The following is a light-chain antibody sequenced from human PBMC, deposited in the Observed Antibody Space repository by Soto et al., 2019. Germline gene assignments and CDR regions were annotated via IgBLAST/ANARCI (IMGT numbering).Light chain of an antibody. CDR1: QSVSSY. J-gene: IGKJ4*01. V-gene: IGKV3-11*01. Sequence: EIELTQSPATLSLSPGERATLSCRASQSVSSYLAWYQQKPGQAPRLLIYDASNRATGIPARFSGSGSGTDFTLTISSLEPEDFAVYFCQQRSSWPLTFGGGTKVDNK. CDR3: QQRSSWPLT. CDR2: DAS.